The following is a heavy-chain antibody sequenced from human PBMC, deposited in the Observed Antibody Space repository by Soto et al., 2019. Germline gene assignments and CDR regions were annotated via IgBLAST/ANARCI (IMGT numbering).Heavy chain of an antibody. J-gene: IGHJ4*02. CDR2: IIQDGTT. CDR1: GFTFSSYS. CDR3: EKDLRPDGVWDFDS. D-gene: IGHD4-17*01. V-gene: IGHV3-23*01. Sequence: EVQMLESGGGLVQPGGSLRLSCAASGFTFSSYSMAWVRQAPGRGPEWVSGIIQDGTTYYADSVKGRFTISRDNSRNSVYLQMITLRGEDTAVYYCEKDLRPDGVWDFDSWGQGTLVTVSS.